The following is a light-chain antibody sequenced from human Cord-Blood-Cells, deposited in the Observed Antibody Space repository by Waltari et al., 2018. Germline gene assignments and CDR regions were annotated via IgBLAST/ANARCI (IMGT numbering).Light chain of an antibody. Sequence: DIQMTQSPSTLSASVGDRVTIPCRASQSISSWLAWYQQKPEKAPKLLISKASSVESGVPSRCSGSGSGTEFTLTISSLQPDDFATYYCQQYNSYSPWTFGQGTKVEIK. V-gene: IGKV1-5*03. CDR3: QQYNSYSPWT. J-gene: IGKJ1*01. CDR2: KAS. CDR1: QSISSW.